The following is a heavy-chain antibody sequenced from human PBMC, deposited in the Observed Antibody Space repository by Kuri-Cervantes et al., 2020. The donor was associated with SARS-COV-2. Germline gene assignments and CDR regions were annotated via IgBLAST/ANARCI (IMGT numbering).Heavy chain of an antibody. V-gene: IGHV3-7*03. CDR1: GFSFSDYW. CDR2: INENRGEK. J-gene: IGHJ3*01. D-gene: IGHD3-16*01. CDR3: ARENWGSGDAFDL. Sequence: AGSLRLSCAASGFSFSDYWMTWVRQIPGKGLEWVANINENRGEKAYIDSVKGRLTISRDNARKSLYLQMDNLRADDTAIYFCARENWGSGDAFDLWGQGTMVTVSS.